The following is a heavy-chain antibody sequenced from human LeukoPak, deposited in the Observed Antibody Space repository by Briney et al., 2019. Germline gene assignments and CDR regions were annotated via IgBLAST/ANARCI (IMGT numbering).Heavy chain of an antibody. CDR1: GGSISSYY. Sequence: SETLSLTCTVSGGSISSYYWSWIRQPPGKGLEWIGEINHSGSTNYNPSLKSRVTISVDTSKNQFSLKLSSVTAADTAVYYCAAIFGVVTEGYYMDVWGKGTTVTVSS. D-gene: IGHD3-3*01. V-gene: IGHV4-34*01. J-gene: IGHJ6*03. CDR3: AAIFGVVTEGYYMDV. CDR2: INHSGST.